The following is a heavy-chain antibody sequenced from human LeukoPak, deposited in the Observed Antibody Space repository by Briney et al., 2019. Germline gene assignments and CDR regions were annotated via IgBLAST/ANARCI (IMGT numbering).Heavy chain of an antibody. J-gene: IGHJ4*02. V-gene: IGHV3-66*01. D-gene: IGHD1-26*01. CDR2: IYSGGST. CDR1: GFTVSSNY. CDR3: ARDGGVGAIGAFVDY. Sequence: GSLRLSCAASGFTVSSNYMSWVRQAPGKGLEWVSVIYSGGSTYYADSVKGRFTISRDNSKNTLYLQMNSLRAEDTAVYYCARDGGVGAIGAFVDYWGQGTLVTVSS.